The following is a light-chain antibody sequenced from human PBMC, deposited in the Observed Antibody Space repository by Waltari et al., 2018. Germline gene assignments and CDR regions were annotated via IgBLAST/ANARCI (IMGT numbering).Light chain of an antibody. CDR1: PSNIGTNV. CDR2: RSD. Sequence: QSVLTQPPSASGTPGQGVTISCSGGPSNIGTNVAHCYQQVPGKAPKLLISRSDRRPAGVPDRFSGSKSGTSASLAISGLQSEDEADYYCAAWDDSLNGRWVFGGGTKVTVL. J-gene: IGLJ3*02. CDR3: AAWDDSLNGRWV. V-gene: IGLV1-44*01.